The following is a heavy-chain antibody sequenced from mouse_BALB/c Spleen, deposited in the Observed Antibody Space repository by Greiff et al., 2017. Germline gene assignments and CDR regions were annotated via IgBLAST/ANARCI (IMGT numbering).Heavy chain of an antibody. J-gene: IGHJ4*01. V-gene: IGHV1S137*01. D-gene: IGHD2-14*01. Sequence: QVQLKQSGAELVRPGVSVKISCKGSGYTFTDYAMHWVKQSHAKSLEWIGVISTYYGDASYNQKFKGKATMTVDKSSSTAYMELARLTSEDSAIYYCAREEGVRRAMDYWGQGTSVTVSS. CDR2: ISTYYGDA. CDR3: AREEGVRRAMDY. CDR1: GYTFTDYA.